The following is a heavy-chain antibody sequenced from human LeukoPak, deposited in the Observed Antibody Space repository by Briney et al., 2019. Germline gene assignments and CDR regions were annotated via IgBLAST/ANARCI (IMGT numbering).Heavy chain of an antibody. CDR2: INPSGGST. Sequence: ASVKVSCKGSGYTLTTYYMHWVRQAPGQGLEWMGVINPSGGSTSYAQNSQGRVTMTRDMSTSTVYMELSSLRSEDTAVYYCARERTTTSGGYYYYYMDVWGKGTTVTVSS. V-gene: IGHV1-46*01. CDR1: GYTLTTYY. CDR3: ARERTTTSGGYYYYYMDV. J-gene: IGHJ6*03. D-gene: IGHD2/OR15-2a*01.